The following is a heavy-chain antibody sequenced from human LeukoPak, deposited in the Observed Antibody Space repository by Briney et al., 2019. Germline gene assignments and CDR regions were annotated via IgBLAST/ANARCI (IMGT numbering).Heavy chain of an antibody. Sequence: ASVKVSCKASGYTFTSYDINWVRQATGQGLEWMGWMNPSSGNTGYAQKFQGRVTMTRNTSISTAYMELSSLRSEDTAVYYCARGAGVVIRKHRRHINEYYCDYWGQGTLVTVSS. CDR1: GYTFTSYD. CDR2: MNPSSGNT. V-gene: IGHV1-8*01. CDR3: ARGAGVVIRKHRRHINEYYCDY. J-gene: IGHJ4*02. D-gene: IGHD3-3*01.